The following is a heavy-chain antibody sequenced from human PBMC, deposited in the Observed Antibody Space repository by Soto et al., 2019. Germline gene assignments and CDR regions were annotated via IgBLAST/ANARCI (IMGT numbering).Heavy chain of an antibody. V-gene: IGHV1-69*01. D-gene: IGHD1-26*01. Sequence: QVQLVQSGAEVKKPGSSVKVSCGASGGTFSSYPINWVRQAPGQGLEWMGGSIPFFGTSNYAQKFQGRVTITADESTSTDYMELRSLRSEDTAVYYCARVGHITNYGMAVWGQGTTVTVSS. CDR1: GGTFSSYP. CDR2: SIPFFGTS. J-gene: IGHJ6*02. CDR3: ARVGHITNYGMAV.